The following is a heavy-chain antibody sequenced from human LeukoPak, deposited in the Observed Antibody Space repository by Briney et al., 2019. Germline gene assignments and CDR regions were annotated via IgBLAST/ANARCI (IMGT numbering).Heavy chain of an antibody. Sequence: PSETLSLTCTVSGGSISSYYWSWIRQSPGKGLEWIGHIYSSGSTNYNPSLKSRVTISIDTSKNQFSPKLSSVTAADTALYYCARNYDNSGYTAFGYWGRGTLVTVSS. CDR1: GGSISSYY. CDR2: IYSSGST. D-gene: IGHD3-22*01. CDR3: ARNYDNSGYTAFGY. V-gene: IGHV4-59*01. J-gene: IGHJ4*02.